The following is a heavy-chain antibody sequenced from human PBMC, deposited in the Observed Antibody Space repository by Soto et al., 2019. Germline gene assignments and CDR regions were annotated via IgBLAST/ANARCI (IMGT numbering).Heavy chain of an antibody. J-gene: IGHJ4*02. CDR2: INPADSDT. Sequence: PGGSLEISLKGSGYSFSNYWIGWGRQMPGKGVEGRGIINPADSDTRDSPSFQRQVTVSVDKSTSNAYLKSGRLKASDNAMYYCVRADSPGYLSHWGQGTLVTVSS. CDR3: VRADSPGYLSH. V-gene: IGHV5-51*01. D-gene: IGHD3-9*01. CDR1: GYSFSNYW.